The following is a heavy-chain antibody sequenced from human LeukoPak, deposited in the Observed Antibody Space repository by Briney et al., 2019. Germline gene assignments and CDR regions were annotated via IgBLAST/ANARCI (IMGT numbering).Heavy chain of an antibody. CDR1: GDTFTGDY. J-gene: IGHJ5*02. CDR3: ATSSGVAPSGSGFDP. CDR2: IKPNTGST. D-gene: IGHD3-10*01. Sequence: ASVKVSCKASGDTFTGDYIYWVRQAPGQGLEWMGWIKPNTGSTNYPQKFRGRVTMTRDASISAAYMELNRLTFDDTAVYYCATSSGVAPSGSGFDPWGQGTLVTVSS. V-gene: IGHV1-2*02.